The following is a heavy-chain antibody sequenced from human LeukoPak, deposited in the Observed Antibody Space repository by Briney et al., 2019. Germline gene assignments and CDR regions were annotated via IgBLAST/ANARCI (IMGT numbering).Heavy chain of an antibody. V-gene: IGHV3-23*01. Sequence: GGSLRLSCAASGFTFSTYAMSWVRQAPGKWLEWVSAISGTGSSTYYADSVKGRFTISRDNSKNTLYLQMNSLRAEDTALYYCAKFTVYDRFDCWGQGTLVTVSS. CDR2: ISGTGSST. CDR3: AKFTVYDRFDC. D-gene: IGHD3-16*01. CDR1: GFTFSTYA. J-gene: IGHJ4*02.